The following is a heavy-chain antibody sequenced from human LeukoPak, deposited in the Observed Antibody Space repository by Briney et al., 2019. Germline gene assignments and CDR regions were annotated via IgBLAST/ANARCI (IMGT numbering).Heavy chain of an antibody. CDR1: GFTFSSYE. CDR3: ARGFTVTTFDY. V-gene: IGHV3-48*03. D-gene: IGHD4-17*01. J-gene: IGHJ4*02. Sequence: GGSLRLSCAASGFTFSSYEMDWVRQAPGKGLEWVSYISSSGSTIYYADSVKGRFTISRDNAKNSLYLQMNSLRAEDTAVYYCARGFTVTTFDYWGQGTLVTVSS. CDR2: ISSSGSTI.